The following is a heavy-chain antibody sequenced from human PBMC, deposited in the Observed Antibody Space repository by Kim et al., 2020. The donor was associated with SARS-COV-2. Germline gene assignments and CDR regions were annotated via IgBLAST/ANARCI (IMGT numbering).Heavy chain of an antibody. J-gene: IGHJ4*02. CDR1: GFTFSGSA. Sequence: GGSLRLSCAASGFTFSGSAMHWVRQASGKGLEWVGRIRSKANSYATAYAASVKGRFTISRDDSKNTAYLQMNSLKTEDTAVYYCWVPVGATTDGGDFDYWGQGTLVTVSS. CDR2: IRSKANSYAT. D-gene: IGHD1-26*01. V-gene: IGHV3-73*01. CDR3: WVPVGATTDGGDFDY.